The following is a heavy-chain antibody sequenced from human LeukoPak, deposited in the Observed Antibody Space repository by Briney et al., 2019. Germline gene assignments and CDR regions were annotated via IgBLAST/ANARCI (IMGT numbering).Heavy chain of an antibody. D-gene: IGHD3-22*01. V-gene: IGHV1-2*02. CDR1: GYTFTGYY. J-gene: IGHJ4*02. CDR2: INPNSGGT. CDR3: ARSPDNQGEWYYYDSSGSYFDY. Sequence: ASVTVSCKASGYTFTGYYMHWVRQAPGQGLEWMGWINPNSGGTNYAQKFQGRVTMTRDTSISTAYMELSRLRSDDTAVYYCARSPDNQGEWYYYDSSGSYFDYWGQGTLVTVSS.